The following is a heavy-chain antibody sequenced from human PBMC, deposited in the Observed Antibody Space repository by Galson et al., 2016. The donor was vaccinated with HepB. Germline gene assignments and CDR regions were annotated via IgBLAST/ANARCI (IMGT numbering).Heavy chain of an antibody. V-gene: IGHV3-33*01. J-gene: IGHJ4*02. CDR1: GFTFSSYG. CDR3: ARDPVASSTWYYFDY. Sequence: SLRLSCAASGFTFSSYGMHWVRQAPGKGLEWVAVIWYDGSNKYYADSVKGRFTISRGNSKNTLYLQMNSLRAEDTAVYYCARDPVASSTWYYFDYWGQGTLVTVSS. D-gene: IGHD4-11*01. CDR2: IWYDGSNK.